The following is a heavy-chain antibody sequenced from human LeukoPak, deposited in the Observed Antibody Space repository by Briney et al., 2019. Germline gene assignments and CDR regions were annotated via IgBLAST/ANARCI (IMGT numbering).Heavy chain of an antibody. CDR1: GYTFTSYD. V-gene: IGHV1-8*01. D-gene: IGHD3-3*01. CDR3: ATRGHQITIFGVVIPLDYYYGMDV. Sequence: ASVKVSCKASGYTFTSYDINWVRQATGQGLEWMGWMNPNSGNTGYAQKFQGRVTMIRNTSISTAYMELSSLRSEDTAVYYCATRGHQITIFGVVIPLDYYYGMDVWGQGTTVTVSS. CDR2: MNPNSGNT. J-gene: IGHJ6*02.